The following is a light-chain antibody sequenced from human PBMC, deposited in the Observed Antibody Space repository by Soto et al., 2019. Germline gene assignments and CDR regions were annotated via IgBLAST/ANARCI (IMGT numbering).Light chain of an antibody. Sequence: DIQMTQSPSTLSASVGDRVTITCRASQSISSWLAWYQQKPGKAPKLLIYDASSLESGVPSRFSGSGSGTEFTLTISSLQPDDFATYYCQTYNSYSGTFGQGTNVDIK. V-gene: IGKV1-5*01. CDR1: QSISSW. CDR2: DAS. CDR3: QTYNSYSGT. J-gene: IGKJ1*01.